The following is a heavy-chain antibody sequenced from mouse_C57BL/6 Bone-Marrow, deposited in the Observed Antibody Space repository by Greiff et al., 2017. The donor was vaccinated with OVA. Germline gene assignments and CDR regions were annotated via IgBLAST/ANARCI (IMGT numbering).Heavy chain of an antibody. CDR2: ISSGSSTI. Sequence: EVKVEESGGGLVKPGGSLKLSCAASGFTFSDYGMHWVRQAPEKGLEWVAYISSGSSTIYYADTVKGRFTISRDNAKNTLFLQMTSLRSEDTAMYYCATGYGGAWFAYWGQGTLVTVSA. D-gene: IGHD2-2*01. CDR1: GFTFSDYG. CDR3: ATGYGGAWFAY. V-gene: IGHV5-17*01. J-gene: IGHJ3*01.